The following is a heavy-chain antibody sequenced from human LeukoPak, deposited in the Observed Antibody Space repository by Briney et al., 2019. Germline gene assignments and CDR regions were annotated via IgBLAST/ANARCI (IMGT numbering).Heavy chain of an antibody. CDR1: GFTFSNAW. J-gene: IGHJ4*02. D-gene: IGHD1-26*01. Sequence: GGSLRLSCAASGFTFSNAWMSWVRQAPGKGLERVGRIKSETDGGTTDYAAPVKGRFTISRDDSKNTLHLQMSSLKTEDTAVYYCTTVLWELLRDHWGQGTLVTVSS. CDR3: TTVLWELLRDH. CDR2: IKSETDGGTT. V-gene: IGHV3-15*01.